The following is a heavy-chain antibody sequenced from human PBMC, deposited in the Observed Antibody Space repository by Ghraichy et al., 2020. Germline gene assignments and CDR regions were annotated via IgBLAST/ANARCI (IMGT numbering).Heavy chain of an antibody. J-gene: IGHJ4*02. V-gene: IGHV4-39*01. Sequence: SETLSLTCTVSGDSISSSSYYLGWIRQPPGKGLEWIGNIFYTGNTYYKLSLKSRVTLSADTSKNQFSLKLSSVTAADTAVYYCASAPGSGTYFGNYFDFWGQGTLVTVSS. CDR3: ASAPGSGTYFGNYFDF. CDR1: GDSISSSSYY. CDR2: IFYTGNT. D-gene: IGHD3-10*01.